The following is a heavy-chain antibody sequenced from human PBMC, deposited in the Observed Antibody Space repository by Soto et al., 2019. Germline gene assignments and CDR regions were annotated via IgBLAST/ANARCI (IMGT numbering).Heavy chain of an antibody. J-gene: IGHJ5*02. V-gene: IGHV3-66*01. CDR3: ARGVRIYNWFDT. D-gene: IGHD2-15*01. CDR2: IYSGGST. CDR1: GFTVSDNY. Sequence: GGSLRLSCAASGFTVSDNYMSWVRRPPGKGLEWVSVIYSGGSTYYADSVWGRFTISRDNSKNTLYLQMNSLWAEDTAVYYCARGVRIYNWFDTWGQGTLVTVSS.